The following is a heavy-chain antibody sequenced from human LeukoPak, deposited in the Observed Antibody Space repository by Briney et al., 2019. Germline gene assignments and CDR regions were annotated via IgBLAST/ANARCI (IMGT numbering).Heavy chain of an antibody. Sequence: GGSLRLSCAASGFTFDDYAMHWVRQAPGKGLEWVSGINWNSGSIGYADSVKGRFTISRDNSKNTVYLQMNNMRVDDTAVYYCARVAGWHWFDPWGQGTLVTVSS. CDR2: INWNSGSI. CDR3: ARVAGWHWFDP. V-gene: IGHV3-9*01. CDR1: GFTFDDYA. J-gene: IGHJ5*02. D-gene: IGHD6-19*01.